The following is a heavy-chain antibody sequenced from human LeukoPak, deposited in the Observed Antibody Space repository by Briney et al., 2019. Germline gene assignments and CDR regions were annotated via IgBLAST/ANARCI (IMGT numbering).Heavy chain of an antibody. Sequence: SETLSLTCAVYGGSFSGYYWSWIRQPPGKGLEWIGEINHSGSTNYNPSLKSRVTISVDTSKNQFSPKLSSVTAADTGVYYCARGYCSDERCPVFPSWGQGTLVTVSS. D-gene: IGHD2-15*01. CDR2: INHSGST. V-gene: IGHV4-34*01. J-gene: IGHJ5*02. CDR1: GGSFSGYY. CDR3: ARGYCSDERCPVFPS.